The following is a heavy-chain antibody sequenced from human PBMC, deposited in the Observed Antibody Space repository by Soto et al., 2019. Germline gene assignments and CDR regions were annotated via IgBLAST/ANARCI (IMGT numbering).Heavy chain of an antibody. V-gene: IGHV4-39*01. CDR2: IYYSGST. D-gene: IGHD3-16*01. J-gene: IGHJ6*02. Sequence: SETLSLTCTVSGGSISSSGYYWGWIRQPPGKGLEWIGSIYYSGSTYYNPSLKSRVTISVDTSKNQFSLKLSSVTAADTAVYYCARQSAPWGGMDVWGQGTTVTVPS. CDR3: ARQSAPWGGMDV. CDR1: GGSISSSGYY.